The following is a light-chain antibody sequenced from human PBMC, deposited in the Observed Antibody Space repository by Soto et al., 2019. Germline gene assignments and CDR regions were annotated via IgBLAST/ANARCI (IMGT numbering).Light chain of an antibody. CDR1: QSINAH. J-gene: IGKJ1*01. Sequence: EVVMTQSPATLSESPGERVTLSCRASQSINAHLAWYQQKPGQAPRLLIHGASTRATGIPARFSGSGFGTELILTISSLQSEDFAIYYCQQYNTWLWTFGQGTKVEI. V-gene: IGKV3-15*01. CDR2: GAS. CDR3: QQYNTWLWT.